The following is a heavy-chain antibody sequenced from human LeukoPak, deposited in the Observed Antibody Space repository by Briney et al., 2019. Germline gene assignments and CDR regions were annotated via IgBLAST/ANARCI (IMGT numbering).Heavy chain of an antibody. V-gene: IGHV4-38-2*02. CDR3: AREGEWLRSSLDY. J-gene: IGHJ4*02. CDR1: GYSISSGYY. CDR2: IYHSGIT. D-gene: IGHD5-12*01. Sequence: TASETLSLTCTVSGYSISSGYYWGWIRQPPGKGLEWTGSIYHSGITYNNPSLKSRVTISIDTSKNQFSLKLSSVTAADTAVYYCAREGEWLRSSLDYWGQGTLVTVSS.